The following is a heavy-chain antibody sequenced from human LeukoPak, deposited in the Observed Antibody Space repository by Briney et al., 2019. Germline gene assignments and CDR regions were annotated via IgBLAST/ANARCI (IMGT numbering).Heavy chain of an antibody. Sequence: ASVKVSCKASGYTFTGYYMHWVRQAPGQGLEWMGIINPSGGSTSYAQKFQGRVTMTRDMSTSTVYMELSSLRSEDTAVYYCARDYDSSGYLVSGDYWGQGTLVTVSS. D-gene: IGHD3-22*01. V-gene: IGHV1-46*01. CDR2: INPSGGST. CDR1: GYTFTGYY. CDR3: ARDYDSSGYLVSGDY. J-gene: IGHJ4*02.